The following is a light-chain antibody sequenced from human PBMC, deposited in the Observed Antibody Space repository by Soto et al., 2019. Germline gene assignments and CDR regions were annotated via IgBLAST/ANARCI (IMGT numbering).Light chain of an antibody. CDR3: TSYTSNSTIV. Sequence: QSALTQPASVSGSPGQSITISCTGTSSDVGAYNYVSWYQQHPGEAPKVMIYEVSHRPSGVSNRFSGSKSGNTASLTISGLQAEDEADYYCTSYTSNSTIVFGGGTKLTVL. CDR2: EVS. CDR1: SSDVGAYNY. J-gene: IGLJ2*01. V-gene: IGLV2-14*01.